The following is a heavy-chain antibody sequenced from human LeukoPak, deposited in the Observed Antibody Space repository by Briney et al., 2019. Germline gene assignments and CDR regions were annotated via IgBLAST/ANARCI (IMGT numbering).Heavy chain of an antibody. CDR2: ISYHGSDK. CDR3: ARVGGLGAFDI. Sequence: PGTSLRLSCVASGFTFSTYAMHWVRQAPGKGLEWVAVISYHGSDKYYVDSVKGRFTISRDNSKNTLYLQMNSLRAEDTAVYYCARVGGLGAFDIWGQGTMVTVSS. CDR1: GFTFSTYA. D-gene: IGHD3-16*01. V-gene: IGHV3-30*04. J-gene: IGHJ3*02.